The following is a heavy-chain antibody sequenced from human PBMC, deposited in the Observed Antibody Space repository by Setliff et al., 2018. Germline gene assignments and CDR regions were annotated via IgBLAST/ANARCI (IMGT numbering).Heavy chain of an antibody. V-gene: IGHV4-4*02. CDR3: ARRSLYYNFWSGYFDP. CDR1: W. CDR2: IYNSGNT. Sequence: WWSWVRQPPGKGLEWIGEIYNSGNTNYNPSLRSRVTISVDTSKNQFSLKLSSVTAADTAVYYCARRSLYYNFWSGYFDPWGQGTLVTVSS. J-gene: IGHJ5*02. D-gene: IGHD3-3*01.